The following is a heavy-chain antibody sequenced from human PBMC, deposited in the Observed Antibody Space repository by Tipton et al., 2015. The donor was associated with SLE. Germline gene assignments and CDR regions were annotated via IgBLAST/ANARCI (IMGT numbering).Heavy chain of an antibody. V-gene: IGHV4-38-2*01. CDR1: GFSISSGYY. CDR3: TRREGGAFDI. J-gene: IGHJ3*02. Sequence: TLSLTCAVSGFSISSGYYWGWIRQAPGKGLEWVGSIYHSGSTYSNPSLKSRVTISVDTSKNQLSLKLNSVTAADTAVYYCTRREGGAFDIWGQGAMVTVSS. CDR2: IYHSGST.